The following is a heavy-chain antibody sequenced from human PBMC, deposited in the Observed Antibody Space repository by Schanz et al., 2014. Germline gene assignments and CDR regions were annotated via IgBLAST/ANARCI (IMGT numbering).Heavy chain of an antibody. Sequence: EVHLVESGGGLVQPGGSLRLSCAASGITFSSHSFNWVRQAPGKGLEWVSLISDSGDTAYYADSVKGRFTISGDSSKYTVYLQMNSLRADDTAVYYCAKGPYYYYYMDVWRNGTTVTVSS. CDR1: GITFSSHS. V-gene: IGHV3-23*04. CDR2: ISDSGDTA. CDR3: AKGPYYYYYMDV. J-gene: IGHJ6*03.